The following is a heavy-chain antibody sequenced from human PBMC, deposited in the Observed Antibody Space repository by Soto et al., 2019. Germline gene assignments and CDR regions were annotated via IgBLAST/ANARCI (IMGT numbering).Heavy chain of an antibody. V-gene: IGHV1-3*04. CDR3: AKASRMWTPDY. CDR1: GYTFTDYD. CDR2: IATGNGNT. J-gene: IGHJ4*02. Sequence: ASVKVSCKTSGYTFTDYDIHWVCQAPGQTFEWLGWIATGNGNTRFSQKFQGRVTITRDTSATTAYMELTSLRSEDTAVYYCAKASRMWTPDYWGQGTLVTVSS. D-gene: IGHD2-21*01.